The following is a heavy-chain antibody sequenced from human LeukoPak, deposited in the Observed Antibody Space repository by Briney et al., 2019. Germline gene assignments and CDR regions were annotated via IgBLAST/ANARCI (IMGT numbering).Heavy chain of an antibody. J-gene: IGHJ4*02. CDR1: GGSFSCYY. CDR3: ARGLYYYDSSGYYFDY. V-gene: IGHV4-34*01. D-gene: IGHD3-22*01. CDR2: INHSGST. Sequence: PSETLSLTCAVYGGSFSCYYWSWIRQPPGKGLDWIGEINHSGSTNYNPSLKSRGRISVDTSKNQFSLKLSSVSVGDKAVYYCARGLYYYDSSGYYFDYWGQGTLVTVSS.